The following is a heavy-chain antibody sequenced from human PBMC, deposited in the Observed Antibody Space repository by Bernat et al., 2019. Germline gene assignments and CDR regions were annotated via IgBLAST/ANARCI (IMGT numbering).Heavy chain of an antibody. CDR2: INGGANII. CDR1: GFPFSSYS. V-gene: IGHV3-23*01. J-gene: IGHJ3*02. CDR3: ARMITFVGVRAFDI. Sequence: GGDLVQPGGSLRLSCAGSGFPFSSYSLAWVRQPPGMGLQWVSAINGGANIIYYTDSVKGRFTISRDNSKNTLYLQMNTLTAEDAAIYYCARMITFVGVRAFDIWGQGTMVTVSS. D-gene: IGHD3-16*01.